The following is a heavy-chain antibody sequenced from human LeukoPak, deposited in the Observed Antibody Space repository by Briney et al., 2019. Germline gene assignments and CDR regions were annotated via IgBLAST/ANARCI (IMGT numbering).Heavy chain of an antibody. J-gene: IGHJ3*02. CDR1: GGSISRYF. Sequence: SEALSLTRTVSGGSISRYFWRWIRQPAGKGLEWIGRIYTSGSTNYKPSLKSRVTMSVNTSKNQFSLKLSSVTAADTAVYYCAREVPSTREYSYGPDAFDIWGQGTMVTVSS. CDR2: IYTSGST. CDR3: AREVPSTREYSYGPDAFDI. D-gene: IGHD5-18*01. V-gene: IGHV4-4*07.